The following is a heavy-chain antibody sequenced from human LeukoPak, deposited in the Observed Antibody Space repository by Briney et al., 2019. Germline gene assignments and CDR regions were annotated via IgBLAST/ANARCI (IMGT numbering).Heavy chain of an antibody. J-gene: IGHJ4*02. CDR1: GFTVSDNY. CDR2: IYSGGDT. D-gene: IGHD5-18*01. V-gene: IGHV3-66*01. Sequence: PGGSLRLSCAASGFTVSDNYMSWVRQAPGKGLEWVSVIYSGGDTYYADSVKGRFIISRDNSKNTVYLQMNSLRAEDTAVYYCARDPGYDYGFDYWGQGTLVTVSS. CDR3: ARDPGYDYGFDY.